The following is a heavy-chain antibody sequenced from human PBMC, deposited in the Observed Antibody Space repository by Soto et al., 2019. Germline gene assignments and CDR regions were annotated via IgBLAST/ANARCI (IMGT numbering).Heavy chain of an antibody. J-gene: IGHJ4*02. V-gene: IGHV3-21*01. CDR1: GFSFSTYF. Sequence: EVHLVESGGGLVKPGGSLRLSCAASGFSFSTYFMNWVRQAPGKGLEWLSSISGSSSRIDYADSVKGRFTISRDNANNLLYLQMNSLRAEDTAVYYCASAGESGTLVRGDAIWNYWGQGALVTVSS. CDR3: ASAGESGTLVRGDAIWNY. CDR2: ISGSSSRI. D-gene: IGHD3-10*01.